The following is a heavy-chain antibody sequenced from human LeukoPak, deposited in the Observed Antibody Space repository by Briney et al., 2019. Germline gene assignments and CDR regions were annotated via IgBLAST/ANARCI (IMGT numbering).Heavy chain of an antibody. J-gene: IGHJ5*02. Sequence: GGSLRLSCAASGFPFSTYWMTWVRQAPGKGLEWVSYISSSSSTIYYADSVKGRFTISRDNAKNSLYLQMNSLRAEDTAVYYCASAQYYDFWSGYFGRENWFDPWGQGTLVTVSS. CDR1: GFPFSTYW. CDR2: ISSSSSTI. D-gene: IGHD3-3*01. V-gene: IGHV3-48*01. CDR3: ASAQYYDFWSGYFGRENWFDP.